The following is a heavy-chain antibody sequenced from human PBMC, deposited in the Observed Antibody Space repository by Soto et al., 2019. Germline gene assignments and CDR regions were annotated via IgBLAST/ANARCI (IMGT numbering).Heavy chain of an antibody. CDR3: AKSDRAARHGGGDV. CDR1: GFTFSSYA. Sequence: QTGGSLRLSCAASGFTFSSYAMSWVRQAPGKGLGWVSAISGSGGSTYYADSVKGRFTISRDNSKNTLYLQMNSLRAEDTAVYYCAKSDRAARHGGGDVWGKGTTVTVSS. CDR2: ISGSGGST. V-gene: IGHV3-23*01. J-gene: IGHJ6*04. D-gene: IGHD6-13*01.